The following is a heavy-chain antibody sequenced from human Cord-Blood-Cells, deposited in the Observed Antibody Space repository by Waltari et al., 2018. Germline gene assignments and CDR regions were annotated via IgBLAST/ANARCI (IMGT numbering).Heavy chain of an antibody. V-gene: IGHV4-34*01. Sequence: QVQLQQWGAGLLKPSETLSLTCAVYGGSFSGYYWSWIRPPPGKGLEWIGEINHSGSTNYNPSLKSRVTISVDTSKNQFSLKLSSVTAADTAVYYCAREGEAIGSGSYYYYYGMDVWGQGTTVTVSS. J-gene: IGHJ6*02. D-gene: IGHD3-10*01. CDR3: AREGEAIGSGSYYYYYGMDV. CDR2: INHSGST. CDR1: GGSFSGYY.